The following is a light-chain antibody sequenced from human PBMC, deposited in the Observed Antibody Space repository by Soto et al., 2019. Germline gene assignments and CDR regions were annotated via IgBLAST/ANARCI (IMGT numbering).Light chain of an antibody. CDR1: QSISSW. V-gene: IGKV1-5*03. CDR2: KAS. J-gene: IGKJ4*01. Sequence: DIQMTQSPSTLSASVGDRVTITCRASQSISSWLAGYRQKPGKAPKLLIYKASSLESGVPSRFSGSGSGTEFTLTISSLQPDDFATYYCQQYNSYPRTFGEGTKVEIK. CDR3: QQYNSYPRT.